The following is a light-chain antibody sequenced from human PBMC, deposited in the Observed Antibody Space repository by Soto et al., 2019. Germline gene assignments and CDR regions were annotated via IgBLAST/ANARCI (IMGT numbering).Light chain of an antibody. V-gene: IGLV2-14*03. Sequence: QSVLAQPASVSGPPGQSIAMSCTGTSSDVGTHNFVSWYQQHPGKAPKLIIYDVSNRPSGVSDRFFGSKSGNTASLTISGPQAEEGVFYYCGSFTPTNTFVLGRGTRATAL. CDR1: SSDVGTHNF. J-gene: IGLJ1*01. CDR2: DVS. CDR3: GSFTPTNTFV.